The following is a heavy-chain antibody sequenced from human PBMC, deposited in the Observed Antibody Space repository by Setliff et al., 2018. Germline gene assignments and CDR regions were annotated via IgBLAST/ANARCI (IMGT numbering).Heavy chain of an antibody. CDR2: INPNNGDT. Sequence: EASVKVSCKASGYTFTGYYFHWVRQAPGQGLEWMGWINPNNGDTKSAQKFQGRLTMTRDTSISAAYMELSSLRSDDTAVYYCARQPMDTITVTFDYWGQGILVTVSS. CDR1: GYTFTGYY. J-gene: IGHJ4*02. D-gene: IGHD5-12*01. CDR3: ARQPMDTITVTFDY. V-gene: IGHV1-2*02.